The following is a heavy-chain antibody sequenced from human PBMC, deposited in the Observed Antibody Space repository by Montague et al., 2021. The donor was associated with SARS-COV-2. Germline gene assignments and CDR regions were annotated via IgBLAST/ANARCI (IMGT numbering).Heavy chain of an antibody. CDR2: ISHSGSA. CDR3: PRGAPGY. CDR1: GGSFSDYK. V-gene: IGHV4-34*01. Sequence: SETLSLTCAVYGGSFSDYKWTWIRQSPGKGLEWIGQISHSGSANYNPSIKSRVTISVDTAKNQFSLKLNSVNVADTAVYYCPRGAPGYWGQGALVTVSS. J-gene: IGHJ4*02.